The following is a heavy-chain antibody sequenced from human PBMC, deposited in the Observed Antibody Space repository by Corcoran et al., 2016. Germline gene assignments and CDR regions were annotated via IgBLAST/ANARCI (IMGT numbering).Heavy chain of an antibody. CDR2: INAGNGNT. D-gene: IGHD3-16*01. J-gene: IGHJ4*02. Sequence: QVQLVQSGAEVKKPGASVKVSCKASGYTFTSYAMHWVRQAPGQRLEWMGWINAGNGNTKYSQKFQGRVTITRDTSASTAYMELSSLRAEDTVVYYCAGDGRGGLRGVPLGYWCQGTLVTV. CDR1: GYTFTSYA. CDR3: AGDGRGGLRGVPLGY. V-gene: IGHV1-3*01.